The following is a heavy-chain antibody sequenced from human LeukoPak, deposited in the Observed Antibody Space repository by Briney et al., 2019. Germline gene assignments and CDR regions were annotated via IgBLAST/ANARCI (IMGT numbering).Heavy chain of an antibody. CDR1: GYTFTSYG. V-gene: IGHV1-18*01. Sequence: ASVKVSCKASGYTFTSYGISWVRQAPGQGLEWMGWISAYNGNTNYAQKLQGRVTMTTDTSTSTAYMELRSLRSDDTAVYYCARDRGLRGYSSSWYNLNWFDPWGQGTLVTVSS. D-gene: IGHD6-13*01. J-gene: IGHJ5*02. CDR2: ISAYNGNT. CDR3: ARDRGLRGYSSSWYNLNWFDP.